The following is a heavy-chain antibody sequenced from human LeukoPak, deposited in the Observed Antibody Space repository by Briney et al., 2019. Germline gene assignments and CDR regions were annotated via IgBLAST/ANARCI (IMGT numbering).Heavy chain of an antibody. Sequence: SETLSLTCTVSGGSISSYYWNWIRQPAGKGLEWIGRIYTSGSTNYNPSLKSRVTISVDTSKNQFSLKLSSVTAADTAVYYCAAQAAAGISIGDFDYWGQGTLVTVSS. CDR1: GGSISSYY. CDR3: AAQAAAGISIGDFDY. D-gene: IGHD6-13*01. V-gene: IGHV4-4*07. CDR2: IYTSGST. J-gene: IGHJ4*02.